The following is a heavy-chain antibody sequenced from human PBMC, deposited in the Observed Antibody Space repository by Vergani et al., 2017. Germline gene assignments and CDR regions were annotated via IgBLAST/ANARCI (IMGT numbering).Heavy chain of an antibody. CDR1: GGSISSSSHF. D-gene: IGHD3-16*01. V-gene: IGHV4-39*01. J-gene: IGHJ6*04. CDR3: ARHDSGHYDSSYYGLDV. CDR2: ISYSGST. Sequence: QLQLHKSGPGLVKPSETLSLTCTLSGGSISSSSHFWGWLRQTPGKGLEWIGSISYSGSTYYNPSLKSRVSISVDTSKNQFSLKLSSVTAADSAVYYGARHDSGHYDSSYYGLDVWGEGTTVTVSS.